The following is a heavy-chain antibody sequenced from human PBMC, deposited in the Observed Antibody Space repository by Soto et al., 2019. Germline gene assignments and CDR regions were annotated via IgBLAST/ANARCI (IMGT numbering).Heavy chain of an antibody. CDR1: GFTFSSYG. Sequence: QVQLVESGGGVVKPGRSLRLSCTASGFTFSSYGMNWVRQAPGKGLEWVAAITYDGSNKYYADSVKGRFTISRDNSKNTLYLQMNSLGVEDTAVYYCAKVGSSCIGGSCYSDAVDIWGQGTMVTGCS. V-gene: IGHV3-30*18. CDR2: ITYDGSNK. D-gene: IGHD2-15*01. CDR3: AKVGSSCIGGSCYSDAVDI. J-gene: IGHJ3*02.